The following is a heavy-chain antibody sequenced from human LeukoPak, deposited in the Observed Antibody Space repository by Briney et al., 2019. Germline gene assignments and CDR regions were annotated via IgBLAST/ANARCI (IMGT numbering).Heavy chain of an antibody. D-gene: IGHD1-7*01. V-gene: IGHV1-3*04. Sequence: ASVRVSCKAFGYTFASYAMHWVRQAPGQRLEWMGWINTGNGNAKYSQKFQGRVSITRDTSASTAYMELSSLRSEDTAVYYCVRGNNWNYFSFDYWGQGTLVTVSS. CDR2: INTGNGNA. CDR1: GYTFASYA. J-gene: IGHJ4*02. CDR3: VRGNNWNYFSFDY.